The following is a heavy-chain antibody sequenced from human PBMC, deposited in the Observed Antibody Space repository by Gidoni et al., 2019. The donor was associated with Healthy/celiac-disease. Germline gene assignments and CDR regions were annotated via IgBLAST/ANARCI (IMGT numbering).Heavy chain of an antibody. CDR1: GGSFSGYY. V-gene: IGHV4-34*01. J-gene: IGHJ6*02. CDR3: ARGLRGDYGMDV. Sequence: QVQLQQWGAGLLKPSETLSLTCAVYGGSFSGYYWSWIRQPPGKGLEWIGEINHSGSTNYNPSLKSRVTISVDTSKNQFSLKLSSVTAADTAVYYCARGLRGDYGMDVWGQGTTVTVSS. CDR2: INHSGST.